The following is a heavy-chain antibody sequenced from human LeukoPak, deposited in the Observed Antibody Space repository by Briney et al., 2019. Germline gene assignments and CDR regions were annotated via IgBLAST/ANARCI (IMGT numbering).Heavy chain of an antibody. J-gene: IGHJ3*02. CDR2: INPNSGGT. Sequence: GASVKVSCKASGYTFTGYYMHWVRQAPGQGLEWMGWINPNSGGTNYAQKFQGRVTMTRDTSISTAYMELSRLRSDDTAVYYCARELRYFDWLTHAFDIWGQGTMVTVSS. CDR3: ARELRYFDWLTHAFDI. V-gene: IGHV1-2*02. D-gene: IGHD3-9*01. CDR1: GYTFTGYY.